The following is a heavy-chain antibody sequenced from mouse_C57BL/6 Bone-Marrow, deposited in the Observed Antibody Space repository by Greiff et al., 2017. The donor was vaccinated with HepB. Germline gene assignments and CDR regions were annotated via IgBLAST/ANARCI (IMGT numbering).Heavy chain of an antibody. Sequence: VQLQQSGAELMKPGASVKLSCKAPGYTFTGYWIEWVKQRPGHGLEWIGEILPGSGSTNYNEKFKGKATFTADTSANTAYMQLSSLTTEDSAIYYCERKGPVTGTGYFDVWGTGTTVTVSS. D-gene: IGHD4-1*01. V-gene: IGHV1-9*01. J-gene: IGHJ1*03. CDR3: ERKGPVTGTGYFDV. CDR1: GYTFTGYW. CDR2: ILPGSGST.